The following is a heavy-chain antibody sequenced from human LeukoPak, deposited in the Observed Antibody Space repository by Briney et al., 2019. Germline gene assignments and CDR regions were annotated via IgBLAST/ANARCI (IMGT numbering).Heavy chain of an antibody. CDR2: VDHTGST. CDR1: DDSITMYY. CDR3: ARLATPSTMAARGRSWFES. J-gene: IGHJ5*01. D-gene: IGHD6-6*01. V-gene: IGHV4-59*01. Sequence: SETLSLTCTVSDDSITMYYWTWIRQPPGKGLEWIGYVDHTGSTKFNPSLNGRVSISRDTSNNFFSLKLSSVTAADTAIYYCARLATPSTMAARGRSWFESWGQGTLVTVSS.